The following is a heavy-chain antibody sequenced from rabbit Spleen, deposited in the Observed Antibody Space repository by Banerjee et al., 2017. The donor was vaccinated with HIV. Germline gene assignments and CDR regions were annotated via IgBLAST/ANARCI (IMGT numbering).Heavy chain of an antibody. D-gene: IGHD4-2*01. CDR3: ARDVAGREDFNL. CDR1: GFSFSSSDY. CDR2: IDTGSSGFT. J-gene: IGHJ4*01. V-gene: IGHV1S40*01. Sequence: QSLEESGGDLVKPGASLTLTCTASGFSFSSSDYMCWVRQAPGKGLEWIACIDTGSSGFTYFASWAKGRFTISKTSSTTVTLQMTSLTAADTATHFCARDVAGREDFNLWGQGTLVTVS.